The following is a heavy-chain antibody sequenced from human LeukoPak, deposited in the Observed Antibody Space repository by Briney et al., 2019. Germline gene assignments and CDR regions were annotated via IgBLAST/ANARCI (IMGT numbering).Heavy chain of an antibody. J-gene: IGHJ6*03. CDR2: IYYSGST. CDR3: ARGYYYYYMDV. Sequence: SETLSLTCTVSGGSISTYYWSWIRQPPGKGLEWIGYIYYSGSTNYNPSLKSRVTISVDTSKNQLSLKLSSVTAADTAVYYCARGYYYYYMDVWGRGTTVTVSS. CDR1: GGSISTYY. V-gene: IGHV4-59*01.